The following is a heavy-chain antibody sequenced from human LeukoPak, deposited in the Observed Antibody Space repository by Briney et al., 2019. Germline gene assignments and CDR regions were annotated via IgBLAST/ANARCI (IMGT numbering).Heavy chain of an antibody. J-gene: IGHJ4*02. CDR1: GGSISSSSYY. Sequence: SETLSLTCTVSGGSISSSSYYWGWIRQPPGTGLEWIGRIYYSGSTYYNPSLKSQVTISVDTSKNQFSLKLSSVTAADTAVYYCARLGYCSSTSCYPIDYWGQGTLVTVSS. CDR2: IYYSGST. D-gene: IGHD2-2*03. CDR3: ARLGYCSSTSCYPIDY. V-gene: IGHV4-39*01.